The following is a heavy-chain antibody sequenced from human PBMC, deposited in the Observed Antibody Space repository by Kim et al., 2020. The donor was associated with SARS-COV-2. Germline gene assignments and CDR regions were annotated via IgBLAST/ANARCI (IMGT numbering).Heavy chain of an antibody. CDR2: IGTAGDT. D-gene: IGHD5-18*01. CDR1: GFTFSSYD. J-gene: IGHJ6*02. V-gene: IGHV3-13*01. CDR3: ARAGGYSYGFPPDYGHYGMDV. Sequence: GGSLRLSCAASGFTFSSYDMHWVRQATGKGLEWVSAIGTAGDTYYPGSVKGRFTISRENAKNSLYLQMNSLRAGDTAVYYCARAGGYSYGFPPDYGHYGMDVWGQGTTVTVSS.